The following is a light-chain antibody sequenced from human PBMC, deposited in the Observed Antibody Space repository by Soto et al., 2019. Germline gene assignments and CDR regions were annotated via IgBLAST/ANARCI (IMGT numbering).Light chain of an antibody. Sequence: ETVLTQSPGTVSLSPGERATLSCRASQSVSSRSLAWYQQKPGQAPRLLISGASSRAADIPDRFSGSGSGTDFTLTINRLEPEDFAVYYCQQYDSSPRTFGQGTKVDIK. CDR3: QQYDSSPRT. V-gene: IGKV3-20*01. CDR1: QSVSSRS. J-gene: IGKJ1*01. CDR2: GAS.